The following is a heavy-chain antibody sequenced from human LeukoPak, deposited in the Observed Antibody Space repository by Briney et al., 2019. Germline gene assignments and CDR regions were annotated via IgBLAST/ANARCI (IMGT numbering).Heavy chain of an antibody. V-gene: IGHV3-30*03. D-gene: IGHD3-22*01. Sequence: GGSLRLSCAASGFTFSSYGMHWVRQAPGKGLEWVAVISYDGSNKYYADSVKGRFTISRDNSKNTLYLQMNSLRAEDTAVYYCATSPYYYDSSAPRGYFDYWGRGTLVTVSS. J-gene: IGHJ4*02. CDR2: ISYDGSNK. CDR3: ATSPYYYDSSAPRGYFDY. CDR1: GFTFSSYG.